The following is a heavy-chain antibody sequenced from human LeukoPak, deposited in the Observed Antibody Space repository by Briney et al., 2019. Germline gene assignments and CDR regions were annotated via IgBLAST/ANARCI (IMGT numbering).Heavy chain of an antibody. Sequence: PSETLSLTCTVSGGSISGYFWTWIRQPAGKELEWIARVYTSGTTYYNPSLESRVTISLDTFNNQFSLRVTSVTAADTAIYYCARGTEKTRISGYYSFDHWGRGLLVTVSS. D-gene: IGHD5-12*01. V-gene: IGHV4-4*07. CDR1: GGSISGYF. CDR2: VYTSGTT. J-gene: IGHJ4*02. CDR3: ARGTEKTRISGYYSFDH.